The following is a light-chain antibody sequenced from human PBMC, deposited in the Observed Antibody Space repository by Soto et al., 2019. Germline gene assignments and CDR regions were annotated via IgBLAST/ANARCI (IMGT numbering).Light chain of an antibody. CDR1: QSFSSSN. Sequence: EVVLTQSPGTLSLSPGERATLSCRASQSFSSSNLAWYQHKPGQPPKLIVYSASRRATGIPDRFSGSWSGTDFTLTISRLEPEDCALFYCQRYGGSPPVTFGGGTKVDIK. V-gene: IGKV3-20*01. CDR2: SAS. CDR3: QRYGGSPPVT. J-gene: IGKJ4*01.